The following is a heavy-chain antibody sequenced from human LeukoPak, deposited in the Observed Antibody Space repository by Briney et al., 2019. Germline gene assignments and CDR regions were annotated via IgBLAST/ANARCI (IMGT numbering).Heavy chain of an antibody. CDR2: ISGSGGST. CDR1: GFTFSSYA. D-gene: IGHD3-22*01. Sequence: GGSLRLSCAASGFTFSSYAMSWVRQAPGKGLEWVSVISGSGGSTYYADSVKGRFTISRDNSKNTLYVQMTSLRSEDTAVYYCARPGSPTYYYDSSHNWFDPWGQGTLVTVSS. V-gene: IGHV3-23*01. J-gene: IGHJ5*02. CDR3: ARPGSPTYYYDSSHNWFDP.